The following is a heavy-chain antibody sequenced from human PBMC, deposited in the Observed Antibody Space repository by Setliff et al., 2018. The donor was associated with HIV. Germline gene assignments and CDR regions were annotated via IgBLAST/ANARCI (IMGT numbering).Heavy chain of an antibody. Sequence: SETLSLTCGVSGGSISSSNWWSWVRQPPGKGLEWIGEIYHSGSTNYNPSLKSRVTISVDTSKNQFSLKLSSVTAADTAVYYCARLVRGVSHFFDYWGQGTLVTVSS. CDR3: ARLVRGVSHFFDY. V-gene: IGHV4-4*02. CDR1: GGSISSSNW. J-gene: IGHJ4*02. D-gene: IGHD3-10*01. CDR2: IYHSGST.